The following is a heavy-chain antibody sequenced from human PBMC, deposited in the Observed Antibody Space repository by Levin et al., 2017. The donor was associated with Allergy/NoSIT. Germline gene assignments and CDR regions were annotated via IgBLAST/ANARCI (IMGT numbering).Heavy chain of an antibody. J-gene: IGHJ3*02. CDR2: IYSGGST. Sequence: GESLKISCAASGFTVSSNYMSWVRQAPGKGLEWVSIIYSGGSTDYADSVKGRFTISRDISKNTLYLQMNSLRAEDTAVYYCARVTTMVRGRDAFDIWGQGTVVTVSS. CDR3: ARVTTMVRGRDAFDI. CDR1: GFTVSSNY. V-gene: IGHV3-66*01. D-gene: IGHD3-10*01.